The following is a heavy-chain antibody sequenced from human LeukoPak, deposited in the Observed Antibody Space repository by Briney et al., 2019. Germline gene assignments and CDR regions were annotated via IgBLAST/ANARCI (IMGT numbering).Heavy chain of an antibody. CDR2: IYYSGST. D-gene: IGHD3-22*01. J-gene: IGHJ3*02. CDR1: GGSISSGDYY. V-gene: IGHV4-30-4*01. Sequence: SETLSLTCTVSGGSISSGDYYWSWIRQPPGRGLEWIGYIYYSGSTYYNPSLKSRVTISVDTSKNQFSQKLSSVTAADTAVYYCASGGYYDSSGYYPNAFDIWGQGTMVTVSS. CDR3: ASGGYYDSSGYYPNAFDI.